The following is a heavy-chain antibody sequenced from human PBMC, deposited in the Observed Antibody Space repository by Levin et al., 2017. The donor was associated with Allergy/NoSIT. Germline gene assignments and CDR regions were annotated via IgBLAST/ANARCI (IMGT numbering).Heavy chain of an antibody. CDR2: IYYSGST. CDR1: GGSISSSSYY. J-gene: IGHJ4*02. Sequence: SQTLSLTCTVSGGSISSSSYYWGWIRQPPGKGLEWIGSIYYSGSTYYNPSLKSRVTISVDTSKNQFSLKLSSVTAADTAVYYCATGVAVAGLDYWGQGTLVTVSS. V-gene: IGHV4-39*07. D-gene: IGHD6-19*01. CDR3: ATGVAVAGLDY.